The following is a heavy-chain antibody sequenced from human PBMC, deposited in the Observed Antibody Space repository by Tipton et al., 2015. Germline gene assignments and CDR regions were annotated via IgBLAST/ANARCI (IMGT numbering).Heavy chain of an antibody. J-gene: IGHJ4*02. CDR1: AYSISSDYY. D-gene: IGHD4-23*01. Sequence: TLSLTCAVSAYSISSDYYWGWIRQPPGKGLEWIGSIYYSGSAYYNPSLKSQFTMSRDTSKNHFSLKLTSVTAADTAVYYCARARGRHGGLFDSWGQGILVTVSS. V-gene: IGHV4-38-2*01. CDR2: IYYSGSA. CDR3: ARARGRHGGLFDS.